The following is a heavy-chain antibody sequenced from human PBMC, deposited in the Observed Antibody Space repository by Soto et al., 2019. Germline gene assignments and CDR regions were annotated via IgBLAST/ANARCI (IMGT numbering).Heavy chain of an antibody. J-gene: IGHJ5*02. V-gene: IGHV4-31*03. Sequence: PSVTLSLTCTVSGGSISSGGYYWSWIRQHPGKGLEWIGYIYYSGSTYYNPSLKNRVTISVDTSKNQFSLKLSSVTAADTAVYYCARGQYCSSTSCSKAWFDPWGQGTLVTVSS. CDR1: GGSISSGGYY. D-gene: IGHD2-2*01. CDR2: IYYSGST. CDR3: ARGQYCSSTSCSKAWFDP.